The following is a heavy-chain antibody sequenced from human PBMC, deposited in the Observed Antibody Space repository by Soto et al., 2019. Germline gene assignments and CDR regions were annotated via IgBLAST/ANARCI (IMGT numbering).Heavy chain of an antibody. D-gene: IGHD1-1*01. CDR1: GGSISSYY. Sequence: QVQLQESGPGLVKPSETLSLTCIGSGGSISSYYWSWIRQPPGKGLEWIGSIYQNGTTNYDPSLTRRASSSIDKSNRPFSMDLTPVTAADTATYFCARGEGWNDLEFHHWGQGTRVTVSS. CDR2: IYQNGTT. CDR3: ARGEGWNDLEFHH. V-gene: IGHV4-59*01. J-gene: IGHJ1*01.